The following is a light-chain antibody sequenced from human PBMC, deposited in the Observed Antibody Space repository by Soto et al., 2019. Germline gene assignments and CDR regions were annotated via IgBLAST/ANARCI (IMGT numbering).Light chain of an antibody. V-gene: IGLV2-14*01. CDR3: SSYTTSNTCV. Sequence: QSALTQPASVSGSPGQSITISCTGTSSDVGAYNYVSWYQQHPGEAPKLIIYEVTNRPSGISNRFSGSKSGNTASLTISGIQVEDEADFYCSSYTTSNTCVFGTGTKVTVL. CDR1: SSDVGAYNY. CDR2: EVT. J-gene: IGLJ1*01.